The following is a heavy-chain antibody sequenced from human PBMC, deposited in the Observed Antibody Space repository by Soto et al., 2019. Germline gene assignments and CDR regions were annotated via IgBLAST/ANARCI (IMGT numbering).Heavy chain of an antibody. Sequence: TGGSLRLSCAASGFTFSNAWINWVRQAPGKGLEWVGRVKSKSDGGTTDFAAPVKGRFAISRDDSKNMVYLEMNSLQTEDTAIYYCTTDSYITSIIVRFDYWGHGTLVTVSS. CDR1: GFTFSNAW. V-gene: IGHV3-15*07. D-gene: IGHD3-22*01. CDR3: TTDSYITSIIVRFDY. J-gene: IGHJ4*01. CDR2: VKSKSDGGTT.